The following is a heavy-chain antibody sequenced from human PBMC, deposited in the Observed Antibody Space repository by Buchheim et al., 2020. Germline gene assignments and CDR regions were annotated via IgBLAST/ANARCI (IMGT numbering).Heavy chain of an antibody. CDR2: VNAGNGNT. D-gene: IGHD3-3*02. V-gene: IGHV1-3*01. J-gene: IGHJ4*02. CDR3: ARTFPFDY. CDR1: GYSFISFA. Sequence: QVQLVQSGAEVRKPGASVKISCKASGYSFISFAIHWVRQAPGQGLEWMGWVNAGNGNTGYSQNFQGRVSITEDKNASTAHMELKSLTSEDTAVYYCARTFPFDYWGQGTL.